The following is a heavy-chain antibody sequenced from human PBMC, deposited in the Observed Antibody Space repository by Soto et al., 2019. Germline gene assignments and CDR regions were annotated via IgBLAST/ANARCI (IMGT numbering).Heavy chain of an antibody. CDR3: ARTMTTYYYYYGMDV. J-gene: IGHJ6*02. CDR2: ISYDGSNK. V-gene: IGHV3-30-3*01. D-gene: IGHD4-17*01. CDR1: GFTFSSYA. Sequence: ESGGGVVQPGRSLRLSCAASGFTFSSYAMHWVRQAPGKGLEWVAVISYDGSNKYYADSVKGRFTISRDNSKNTLYLQMNSLRAEDTAVYYCARTMTTYYYYYGMDVWGQGTTVTVSS.